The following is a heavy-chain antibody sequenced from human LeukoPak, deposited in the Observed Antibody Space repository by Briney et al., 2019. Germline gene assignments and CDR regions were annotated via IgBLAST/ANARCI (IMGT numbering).Heavy chain of an antibody. CDR3: ARGERITMISS. D-gene: IGHD3-22*01. J-gene: IGHJ4*02. V-gene: IGHV4-59*06. Sequence: SETLSLTCTVSGGSISSYYWGWIRQPPGKGLEWIGYIYYSGSTYYNPSLKSRVTISVDTSKNQFSLKLSSVTAADTAVYYCARGERITMISSWGQGTLVTVSS. CDR1: GGSISSYY. CDR2: IYYSGST.